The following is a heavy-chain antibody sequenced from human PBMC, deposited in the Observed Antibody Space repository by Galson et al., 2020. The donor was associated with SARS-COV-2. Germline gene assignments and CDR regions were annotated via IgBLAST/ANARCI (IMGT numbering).Heavy chain of an antibody. D-gene: IGHD3-22*01. J-gene: IGHJ5*02. CDR2: ISHDGSVK. CDR1: GFTFSSFP. V-gene: IGHV3-30*15. Sequence: GGSLRLSCPASGFTFSSFPILWVRQGPGRGLEWVAYISHDGSVKYYADSVRGRFTISRDNSKKTLYLQISSLRDEDTAVYYCERDDYDGDGRFDPWGQGALVTVSS. CDR3: ERDDYDGDGRFDP.